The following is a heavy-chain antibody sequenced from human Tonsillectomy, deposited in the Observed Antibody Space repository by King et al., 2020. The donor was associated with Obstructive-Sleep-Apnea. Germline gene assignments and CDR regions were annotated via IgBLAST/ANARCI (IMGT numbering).Heavy chain of an antibody. CDR3: ARVGYGSGSYYNWFDP. J-gene: IGHJ5*02. CDR2: IYPDDSDT. CDR1: GYSFINYW. D-gene: IGHD3-10*01. Sequence: QLVQSGAEVKQPGESLKISCKTSGYSFINYWIAWVCQMPGKGLEWMGIIYPDDSDTRYSPSFQGQVTISADKSISTAYLQWSSLQASDTAIYYCARVGYGSGSYYNWFDPWGQGTLVTVSS. V-gene: IGHV5-51*01.